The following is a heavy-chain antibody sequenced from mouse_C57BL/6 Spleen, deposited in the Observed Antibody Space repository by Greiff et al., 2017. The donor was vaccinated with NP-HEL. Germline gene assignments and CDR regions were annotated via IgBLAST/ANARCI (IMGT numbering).Heavy chain of an antibody. CDR1: GYAFTNYL. D-gene: IGHD2-3*01. Sequence: QVQLQQSGAELVRPGPSVKVSCKASGYAFTNYLIEWVKQRPGQGLEWIGVINPGSGGTNYNEKFKGKATLTADKSSSTAYMQLSSLTSEDSAVYFCARSRDGYFYAMDYWGQGTSVTVSS. CDR2: INPGSGGT. V-gene: IGHV1-54*01. J-gene: IGHJ4*01. CDR3: ARSRDGYFYAMDY.